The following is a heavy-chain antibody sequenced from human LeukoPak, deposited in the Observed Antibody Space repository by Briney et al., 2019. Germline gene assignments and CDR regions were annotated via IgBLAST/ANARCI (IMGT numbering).Heavy chain of an antibody. V-gene: IGHV4-34*01. CDR3: ARGRPVVVVTAIRYYFDY. D-gene: IGHD2-21*02. CDR2: INHSGST. Sequence: SGTLSLTCAVYGGSFSGYYWSWISQPPGKGLEWIGEINHSGSTNYNPSLKSRVTISVDMSKNQFSLKLSSVTAADTAVYYCARGRPVVVVTAIRYYFDYWGQGTLVTVSS. J-gene: IGHJ4*02. CDR1: GGSFSGYY.